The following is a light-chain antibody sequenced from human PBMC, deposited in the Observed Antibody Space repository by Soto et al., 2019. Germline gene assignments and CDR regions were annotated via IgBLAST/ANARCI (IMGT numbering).Light chain of an antibody. J-gene: IGLJ2*01. CDR3: CCFEGSRTI. CDR2: EGS. Sequence: QSALTQPASVSGSPGQSITISCTGTSSDIGSYNLVSWYQQHPGKAPKLMIYEGSKRPSGVSNRFSGSKSGNTASLTISGLQADDEADYYCCCFEGSRTIFGGGTKLTVL. V-gene: IGLV2-23*01. CDR1: SSDIGSYNL.